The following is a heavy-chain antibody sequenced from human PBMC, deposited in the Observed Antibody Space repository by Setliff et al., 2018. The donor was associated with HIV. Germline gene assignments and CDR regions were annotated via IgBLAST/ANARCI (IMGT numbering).Heavy chain of an antibody. CDR3: AKVGSTNWYYFDY. CDR1: GFKFDDYG. V-gene: IGHV3-20*04. Sequence: GGSLRLSCAASGFKFDDYGMSWVRQAPGKGLEWVSGLNWRGDDTGYADSVEGRFTISRDNAQNSVYLQMNSLRAEDTAIYYCAKVGSTNWYYFDYWGQGTLVTVSS. D-gene: IGHD6-13*01. J-gene: IGHJ4*02. CDR2: LNWRGDDT.